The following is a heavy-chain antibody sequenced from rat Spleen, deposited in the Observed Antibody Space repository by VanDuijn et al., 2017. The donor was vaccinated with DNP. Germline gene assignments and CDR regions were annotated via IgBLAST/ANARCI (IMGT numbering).Heavy chain of an antibody. CDR3: ARHGEVHLRYAMDA. CDR1: GFIFSNYG. J-gene: IGHJ4*01. Sequence: EVQLVESGGGLVQPGRSLKLSCAVSGFIFSNYGMHWIRQVPTQGLEWVGSISPSGGDTYYRDSVKGRFTISRDNAESTLYLQMDSLRSEDTATYYCARHGEVHLRYAMDAWGQGTSVTVSS. D-gene: IGHD1-5*01. CDR2: ISPSGGDT. V-gene: IGHV5-19*01.